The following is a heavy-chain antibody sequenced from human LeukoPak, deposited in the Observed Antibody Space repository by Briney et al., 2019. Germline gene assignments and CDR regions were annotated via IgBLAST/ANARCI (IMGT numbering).Heavy chain of an antibody. D-gene: IGHD2/OR15-2a*01. Sequence: GASVKVSCKASGYTFTSYDIGWVRQATGQGLEWMGWMNPNSGNTGYAQEFQGSVTMTRNTSISTAYMELSSLRSEDTAMYYCARNKDGFGIWGQGTMVTVSS. CDR3: ARNKDGFGI. V-gene: IGHV1-8*01. CDR1: GYTFTSYD. CDR2: MNPNSGNT. J-gene: IGHJ3*02.